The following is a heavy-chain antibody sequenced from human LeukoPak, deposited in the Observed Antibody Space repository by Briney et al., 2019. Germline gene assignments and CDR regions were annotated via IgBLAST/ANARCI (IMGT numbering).Heavy chain of an antibody. J-gene: IGHJ4*02. CDR1: GFTFSNHW. Sequence: QPGGSLRLSCAASGFTFSNHWMSWVRQAPGKGLEWVAHINQDGSEEHYMDSVKARFIIPRDNAKNSLSLQMDSLRAEDTAVYYCVRDGGVSGYDLLDYWGQGTLVTVSS. V-gene: IGHV3-7*01. CDR2: INQDGSEE. CDR3: VRDGGVSGYDLLDY. D-gene: IGHD5-12*01.